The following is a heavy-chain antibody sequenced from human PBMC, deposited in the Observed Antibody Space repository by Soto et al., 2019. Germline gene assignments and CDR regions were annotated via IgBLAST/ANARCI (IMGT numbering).Heavy chain of an antibody. D-gene: IGHD2-2*01. CDR1: GFTFSDYY. J-gene: IGHJ4*02. CDR3: ARVLGGRGYCSSTGCYQHFDY. CDR2: ISSSSSYT. Sequence: GSLRLSCAASGFTFSDYYMSWIRQAPGKGLEWVSYISSSSSYTNYADSVKGRFTISRDNAKNSLYLQMNSLRAEDTAVYYCARVLGGRGYCSSTGCYQHFDYWGQGTLVTVSS. V-gene: IGHV3-11*06.